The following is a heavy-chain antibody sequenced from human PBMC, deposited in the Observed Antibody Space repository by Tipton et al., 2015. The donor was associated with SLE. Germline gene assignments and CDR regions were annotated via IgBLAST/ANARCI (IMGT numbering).Heavy chain of an antibody. Sequence: TLSLTCTVSGASISNYYWSWIRQPPGKGLEWIGNVYFSGTTHYSPSLRSRVTMLIDTSKDQFSLRMNSVTAADTAVYFCARHYGSSFDFWGQGTLVTVSS. D-gene: IGHD6-13*01. CDR2: VYFSGTT. J-gene: IGHJ4*02. CDR3: ARHYGSSFDF. CDR1: GASISNYY. V-gene: IGHV4-59*08.